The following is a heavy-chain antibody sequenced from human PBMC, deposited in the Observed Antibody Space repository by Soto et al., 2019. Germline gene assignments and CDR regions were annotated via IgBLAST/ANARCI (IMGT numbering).Heavy chain of an antibody. Sequence: EVQLLESGGGLVQPGGSLRLSCAASGFTFSSYAMSWVRQAPGKGLEWVSSISGNGGSTNYADSVKGRFTISRDNSKNAVYLQMKSVGAEDTAIYYCAKERGGYCTSTTCYGGGSFDYWGQGTLVTVSS. J-gene: IGHJ4*02. CDR3: AKERGGYCTSTTCYGGGSFDY. V-gene: IGHV3-23*01. D-gene: IGHD2-2*01. CDR2: ISGNGGST. CDR1: GFTFSSYA.